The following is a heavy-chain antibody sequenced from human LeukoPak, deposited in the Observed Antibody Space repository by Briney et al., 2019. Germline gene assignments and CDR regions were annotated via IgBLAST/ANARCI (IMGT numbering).Heavy chain of an antibody. CDR3: ARAESNGVWYGMDV. J-gene: IGHJ6*02. CDR2: ISSGSDAK. Sequence: TGGSLRLSCAASGFTFSSYSMNWVRQAPGEGLEWVSYISSGSDAKHYADSVKGRFVISRDNAKKSLYLQLNSLRDEDTAVYYCARAESNGVWYGMDVWGQGTPVTVSS. CDR1: GFTFSSYS. D-gene: IGHD3-10*01. V-gene: IGHV3-48*02.